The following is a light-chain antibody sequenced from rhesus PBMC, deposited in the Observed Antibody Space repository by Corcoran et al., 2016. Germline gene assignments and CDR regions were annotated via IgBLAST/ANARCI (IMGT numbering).Light chain of an antibody. V-gene: IGKV2-64*01. CDR3: GQGTHWPYS. Sequence: DVVMTQSPLSLPTTPGQPASISCRFSQSLVHNNGNTYLSWYQQKPGQSPRLLVYRVSNRDSGVPYRFSGNGAGTDFTLKISRVEAEDVGVYYCGQGTHWPYSFGQGTRVEIK. J-gene: IGKJ2*01. CDR2: RVS. CDR1: QSLVHNNGNTY.